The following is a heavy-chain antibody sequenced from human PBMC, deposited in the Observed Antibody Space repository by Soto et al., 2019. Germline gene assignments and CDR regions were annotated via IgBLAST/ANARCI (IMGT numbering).Heavy chain of an antibody. J-gene: IGHJ4*02. CDR3: AMPTGGDYYFDY. D-gene: IGHD2-21*01. Sequence: PSETLSLTCTVSGGSISSSSYYWGWIRQPPGKGLEWIGSIYYSGSTYYNPSLKSRVTISVDTSKNQFSLKLSSVTAADTAVYYCAMPTGGDYYFDYWGQGTLVTVSS. CDR2: IYYSGST. CDR1: GGSISSSSYY. V-gene: IGHV4-39*01.